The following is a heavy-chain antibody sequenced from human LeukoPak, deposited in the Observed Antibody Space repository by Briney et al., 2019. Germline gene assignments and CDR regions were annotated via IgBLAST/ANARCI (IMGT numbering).Heavy chain of an antibody. CDR3: AKRGNVGEERCLEWLPFDY. CDR2: ISGSGGST. CDR1: GFTFSSYA. J-gene: IGHJ4*02. D-gene: IGHD3-3*01. Sequence: GGSLRLSCAASGFTFSSYAMSWVRQAPGKGLEWVSAISGSGGSTYYADFVKGRFTISRDNSKNTLYLQMNSLRAEDTAVYYCAKRGNVGEERCLEWLPFDYWGQGTLVTVSS. V-gene: IGHV3-23*01.